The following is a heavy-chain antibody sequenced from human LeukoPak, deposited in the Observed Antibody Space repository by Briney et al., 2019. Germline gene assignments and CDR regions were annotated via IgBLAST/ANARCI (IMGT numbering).Heavy chain of an antibody. CDR3: ARTSVRGVIPTGAFDI. CDR2: IYYSGST. CDR1: GDSISSRSYY. D-gene: IGHD3-10*01. V-gene: IGHV4-39*07. J-gene: IGHJ3*02. Sequence: SETLSLTCTVSGDSISSRSYYWGWIRQPPGKGLEWIGSIYYSGSTYYNPSLKSRVTISVDTSKNQFSLKLSSVTAADTDVYYCARTSVRGVIPTGAFDIWGQGTMVTVSS.